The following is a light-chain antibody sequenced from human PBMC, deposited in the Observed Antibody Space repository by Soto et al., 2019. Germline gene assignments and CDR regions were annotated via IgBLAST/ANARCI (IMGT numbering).Light chain of an antibody. CDR2: AAS. CDR1: QDIRDN. Sequence: DIQMTQSPSSLSASVGDRVTITCRASQDIRDNSGWYQQKPGKAPKHLIYAASSLQSGVPSRFSGSGSGTEFTLTISSLQPEDSATYYCLQHGSYPLTFGPGTKVEIK. J-gene: IGKJ3*01. V-gene: IGKV1-17*01. CDR3: LQHGSYPLT.